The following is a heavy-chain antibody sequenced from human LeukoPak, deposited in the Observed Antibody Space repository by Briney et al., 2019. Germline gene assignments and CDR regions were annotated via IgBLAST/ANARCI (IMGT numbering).Heavy chain of an antibody. J-gene: IGHJ6*02. D-gene: IGHD4-17*01. CDR2: INHSGST. CDR3: ARVMTTVTTFKTYSYGMDV. Sequence: GSLRLSCAASGFTFSTYAMSWVRQAPGKGLEWIGEINHSGSTNYNPSLKSRVTISLDTSKNQFSLRLSSVTAADTAVYYCARVMTTVTTFKTYSYGMDVWGQGTTVTVSS. CDR1: GFTFSTYA. V-gene: IGHV4-34*01.